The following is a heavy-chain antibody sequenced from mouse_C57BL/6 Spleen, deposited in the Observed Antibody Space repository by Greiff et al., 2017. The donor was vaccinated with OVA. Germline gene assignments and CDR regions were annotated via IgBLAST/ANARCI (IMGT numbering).Heavy chain of an antibody. D-gene: IGHD2-10*01. CDR1: GFTFSSYA. Sequence: EVKLQESGGGLVKPGGSLKLSCAASGFTFSSYAMSWVRQTPEKRLEWVATISDGGSYTYYPDNVKGRFTISRDNAKNNLYLQMSHLKSEDTAMYYCARDRGKPLQGYWYFDVWGTGTTVTVSS. CDR3: ARDRGKPLQGYWYFDV. V-gene: IGHV5-4*01. J-gene: IGHJ1*03. CDR2: ISDGGSYT.